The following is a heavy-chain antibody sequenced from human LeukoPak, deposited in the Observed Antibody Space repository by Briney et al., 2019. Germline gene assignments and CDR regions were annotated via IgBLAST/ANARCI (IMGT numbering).Heavy chain of an antibody. J-gene: IGHJ6*03. CDR2: IYYSGST. CDR1: GGSISSSSYY. V-gene: IGHV4-61*05. Sequence: PSETLSLTCTVSGGSISSSSYYWGWIRQPPGKGLEWIGYIYYSGSTNYNPSLKSRVTISVDTSKNQFSLKLSSVTAADTAVYYCARVQSWDFWSDSTPNYYMDVWGKGTTVTVSS. D-gene: IGHD3-3*01. CDR3: ARVQSWDFWSDSTPNYYMDV.